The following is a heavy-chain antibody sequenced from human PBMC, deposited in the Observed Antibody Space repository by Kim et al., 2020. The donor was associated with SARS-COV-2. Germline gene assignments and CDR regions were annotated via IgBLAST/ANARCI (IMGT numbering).Heavy chain of an antibody. J-gene: IGHJ4*02. V-gene: IGHV1-2*02. CDR3: ARLQYRGGYCFDY. D-gene: IGHD1-26*01. Sequence: ASVKVSCKASGYTFIGYSIYWVRQAPGQGLEWMGWINPNTGGTNSAQKFQGRVTMTRDTSISTAYMELNSLRFDDTAIYYFARLQYRGGYCFDYWGQGTL. CDR1: GYTFIGYS. CDR2: INPNTGGT.